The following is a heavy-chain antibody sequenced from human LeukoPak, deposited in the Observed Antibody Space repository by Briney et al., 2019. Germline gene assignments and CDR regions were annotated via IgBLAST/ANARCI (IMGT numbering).Heavy chain of an antibody. CDR2: INQDGSEE. Sequence: GGSLRLSCAASGFTFSNYWMTWVRQAPGKGLEWVAHINQDGSEEHYMDSVKARFTISRDSAKNSLSLQMNSLRAEDTAVYYCVRDGGVSGYDLLDYWGQGTLVTVSS. CDR3: VRDGGVSGYDLLDY. V-gene: IGHV3-7*01. D-gene: IGHD5-12*01. CDR1: GFTFSNYW. J-gene: IGHJ4*02.